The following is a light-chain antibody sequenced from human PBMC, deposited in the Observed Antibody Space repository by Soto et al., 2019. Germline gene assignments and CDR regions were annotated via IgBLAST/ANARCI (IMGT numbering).Light chain of an antibody. CDR2: WAS. J-gene: IGKJ5*01. CDR1: QSVSSSY. V-gene: IGKV3-20*01. CDR3: QQYNNRPLIT. Sequence: ELVLTQSPCTLSVSPGARAPLSCRAIQSVSSSYLAWYQQKPGQAPRLLIYWASSRATGIPDRFSGSGSGTDFTLTISSLQSEDFAVYYCQQYNNRPLITFGQGTRLEIK.